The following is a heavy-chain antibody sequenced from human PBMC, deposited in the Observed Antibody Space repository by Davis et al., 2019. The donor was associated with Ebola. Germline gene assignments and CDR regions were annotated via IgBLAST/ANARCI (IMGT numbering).Heavy chain of an antibody. Sequence: AASVKVSCKASGYTFTSYGITWVRQAPGQGLEWMGWINPHNGNTNYAQNVQGRVIMTSDTATTTAYMEVGSLRSDDTAVYYCARRGTSSWYAGWFDPWGQGTLVTVSS. CDR3: ARRGTSSWYAGWFDP. V-gene: IGHV1-18*04. CDR2: INPHNGNT. D-gene: IGHD6-13*01. J-gene: IGHJ5*02. CDR1: GYTFTSYG.